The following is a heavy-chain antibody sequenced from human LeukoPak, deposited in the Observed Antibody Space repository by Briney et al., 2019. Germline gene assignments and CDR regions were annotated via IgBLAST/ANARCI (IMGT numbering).Heavy chain of an antibody. CDR3: AKGITGTTGYYYYMDV. V-gene: IGHV3-48*01. D-gene: IGHD1-7*01. J-gene: IGHJ6*03. CDR2: ISSSSGTI. Sequence: GGSLRLSCAASGFTFSSYDMNWVRQAPGKGLEWVSYISSSSGTIYYADSVKGRFTISRDNAKNSLYLQMNSLRAEDTAVYYCAKGITGTTGYYYYMDVWGKGTTVTVSS. CDR1: GFTFSSYD.